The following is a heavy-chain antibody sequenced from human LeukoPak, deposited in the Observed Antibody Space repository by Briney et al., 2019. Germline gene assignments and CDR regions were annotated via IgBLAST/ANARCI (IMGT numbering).Heavy chain of an antibody. Sequence: GGSLRLFCAASGFTFSSYAMHWVRQAPGKGLEWVAVISYDGSNKYYADSVKGRFTISRDNSKNTLYLQMNSLSAEDTAVYYCARDRGYCSSTSCPDTGYYYYGMDVWGQGTTVTVSS. D-gene: IGHD2-2*01. CDR2: ISYDGSNK. CDR3: ARDRGYCSSTSCPDTGYYYYGMDV. V-gene: IGHV3-30-3*01. J-gene: IGHJ6*02. CDR1: GFTFSSYA.